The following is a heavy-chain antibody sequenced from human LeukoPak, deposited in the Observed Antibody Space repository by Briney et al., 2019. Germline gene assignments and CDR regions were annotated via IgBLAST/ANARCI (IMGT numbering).Heavy chain of an antibody. D-gene: IGHD1-26*01. J-gene: IGHJ6*03. V-gene: IGHV3-30*02. CDR1: GFTFSSYA. Sequence: GGSLRLSCAASGFTFSSYAMHWVRQAPGKGLEWVAFIRYDGSNKYYADSVKGRFTISRDNSKNTLYLQMNSLRAEDTAVYYCAKGRGWEASYYYYYMDVWGKGTTVTISS. CDR3: AKGRGWEASYYYYYMDV. CDR2: IRYDGSNK.